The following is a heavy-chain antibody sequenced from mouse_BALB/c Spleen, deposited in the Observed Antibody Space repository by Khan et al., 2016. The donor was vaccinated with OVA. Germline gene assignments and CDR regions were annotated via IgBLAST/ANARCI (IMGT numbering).Heavy chain of an antibody. CDR3: VGDVAYYGDGGWFAY. Sequence: QVQLQQSGAELARPGASVKMSCKASGYTFTSYTIHWIKQRPGQGLEWIGYINPSNGYTNYNQKFKDKATLTADKSSSTAYMQLSSLTSDDSAVYTCVGDVAYYGDGGWFAYWGQGTLVTVSA. V-gene: IGHV1-4*01. D-gene: IGHD2-13*01. CDR2: INPSNGYT. J-gene: IGHJ3*01. CDR1: GYTFTSYT.